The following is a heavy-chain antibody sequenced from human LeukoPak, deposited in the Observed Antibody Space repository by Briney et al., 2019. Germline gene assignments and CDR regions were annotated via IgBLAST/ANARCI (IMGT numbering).Heavy chain of an antibody. J-gene: IGHJ5*02. D-gene: IGHD2-2*01. V-gene: IGHV1-46*01. CDR2: INPSGGST. Sequence: GASVKVSCKASGYTFTGYYMHWVRQAPGQGLEWMGIINPSGGSTSHAQKFQGRVTMTRDTSTSTVYMELSSLRSEDTAVYYCARDFSGYCSSTSCYETPNWFDPWGQGTLVTVSS. CDR1: GYTFTGYY. CDR3: ARDFSGYCSSTSCYETPNWFDP.